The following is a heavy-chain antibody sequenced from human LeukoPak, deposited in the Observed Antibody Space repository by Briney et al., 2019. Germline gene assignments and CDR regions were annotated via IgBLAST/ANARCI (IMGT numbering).Heavy chain of an antibody. Sequence: ASVKVSCEASGYTFTSYYMHWVRQAPGQGLEWMGIINPSGGSTSYAQKFQGRVTMTRDTSTSTVYMELSSLRSEDTAVYYCARAPASLGAFDIWGQGTMVTVSS. J-gene: IGHJ3*02. CDR1: GYTFTSYY. D-gene: IGHD1-26*01. CDR3: ARAPASLGAFDI. CDR2: INPSGGST. V-gene: IGHV1-46*01.